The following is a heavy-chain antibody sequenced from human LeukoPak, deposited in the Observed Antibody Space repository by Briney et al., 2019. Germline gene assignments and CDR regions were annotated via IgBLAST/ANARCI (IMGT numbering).Heavy chain of an antibody. CDR3: ARDGGETWIQHFDY. D-gene: IGHD5-18*01. V-gene: IGHV3-30*04. Sequence: QPGGSLRLSCAASGFTFSSYAMHWVRQAPGKGLEWVAVISYDGSNKYYADSVKGRFTISRDNSKNTLYLQMNSLRAEDTAVYYCARDGGETWIQHFDYWGQGTLVTVSS. CDR1: GFTFSSYA. J-gene: IGHJ4*02. CDR2: ISYDGSNK.